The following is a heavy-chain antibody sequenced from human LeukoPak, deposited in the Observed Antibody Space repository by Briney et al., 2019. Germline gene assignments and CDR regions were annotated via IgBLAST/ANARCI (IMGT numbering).Heavy chain of an antibody. V-gene: IGHV3-48*02. Sequence: GGSLRLSCAASGCTLSRYSMNWVRQAPGKGLEWISYISSSSSTIYYADSVKGRFTISRDNAKNSLSLQMDSLRDEDTAVYYCASYNWNDGFFDYWGQGTLVTVSS. CDR2: ISSSSSTI. CDR1: GCTLSRYS. D-gene: IGHD1-20*01. CDR3: ASYNWNDGFFDY. J-gene: IGHJ4*02.